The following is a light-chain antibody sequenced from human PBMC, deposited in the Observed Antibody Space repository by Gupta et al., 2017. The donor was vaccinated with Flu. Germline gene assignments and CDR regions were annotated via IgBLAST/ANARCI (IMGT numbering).Light chain of an antibody. Sequence: QSALTQPRSVSGPPGQSVTISCTGTSSDVGAYNYVSWYQRHPGKAPKLMMYDVNKRPSGVPDRFSGSKSGNTASLTISGLQADDEADYFCCSYAGRATFVVFGGGTKLTVL. CDR2: DVN. J-gene: IGLJ2*01. V-gene: IGLV2-11*01. CDR1: SSDVGAYNY. CDR3: CSYAGRATFVV.